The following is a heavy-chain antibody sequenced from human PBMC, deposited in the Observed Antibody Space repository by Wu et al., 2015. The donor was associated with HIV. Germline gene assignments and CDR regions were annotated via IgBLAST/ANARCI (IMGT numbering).Heavy chain of an antibody. D-gene: IGHD6-19*01. Sequence: QVQLVQSGAEVKKPGSSVKVSCKASGGTFSSYAISWVRQAPGQGLEWMGRIIPIFGTANYAQKFQGRVTITADESTSTAYMELSSLRSEDTAVYYCARVARIGWDEKGMTFDIWGQGTMVTVSS. CDR1: GGTFSSYA. J-gene: IGHJ3*02. CDR2: IIPIFGTA. V-gene: IGHV1-69*18. CDR3: ARVARIGWDEKGMTFDI.